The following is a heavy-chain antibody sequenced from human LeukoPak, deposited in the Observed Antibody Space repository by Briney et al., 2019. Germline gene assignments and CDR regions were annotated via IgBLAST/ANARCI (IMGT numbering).Heavy chain of an antibody. Sequence: PSETLSLTCTVSGGSISSSYWSWIRQPPGKGLEWIGYVYYSGNTNYNPSLKSRVTISIDTSKNQFSLRLNSVTAADTAVYYCASRANNYGSGYFDYWGQGTLVTVSS. CDR2: VYYSGNT. CDR1: GGSISSSY. J-gene: IGHJ4*02. V-gene: IGHV4-59*08. CDR3: ASRANNYGSGYFDY. D-gene: IGHD3-10*01.